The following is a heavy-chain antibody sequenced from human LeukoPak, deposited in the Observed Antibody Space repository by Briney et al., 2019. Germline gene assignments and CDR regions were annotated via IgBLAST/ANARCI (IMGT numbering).Heavy chain of an antibody. D-gene: IGHD3-22*01. CDR2: IYTSGST. CDR1: GGSISSYY. CDR3: ARRYYDSSGYYYFDY. V-gene: IGHV4-4*09. J-gene: IGHJ4*02. Sequence: SETLSITCTVSGGSISSYYWSWIRQPPGKGLEWIGYIYTSGSTNYNPSLKSRVTISVDTSKNQFSLKLSSVTAADTAVYYCARRYYDSSGYYYFDYWGQGTLVTVSS.